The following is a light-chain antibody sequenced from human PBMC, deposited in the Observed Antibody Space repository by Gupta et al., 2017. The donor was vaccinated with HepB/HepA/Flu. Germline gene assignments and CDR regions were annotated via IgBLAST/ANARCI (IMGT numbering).Light chain of an antibody. CDR3: QKDNSAPFT. CDR1: QAISTY. CDR2: YAS. V-gene: IGKV1-27*01. Sequence: DIQMTQSPSSLSASVGDRVTITCRASQAISTYLAWFQQKPGKVPKLLIYYASNLQSGVPSRFSGSDSGTEFTLTISSLQPEDVATYYCQKDNSAPFTFGHGTKVDIK. J-gene: IGKJ3*01.